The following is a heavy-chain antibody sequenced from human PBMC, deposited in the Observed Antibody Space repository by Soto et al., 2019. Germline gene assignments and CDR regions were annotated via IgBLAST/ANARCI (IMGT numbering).Heavy chain of an antibody. Sequence: QVQLVQSGAEVKKPAASVKVSCKASGYPFIAYSITWVRQAPGQRPEWLGWIYPYNRKTRYAEKFQGRVTMTTDTSTTTAYMELKSLRSDDTAVYYCARDQGGDGDYLISPPAADFWGRGTLVTVSS. J-gene: IGHJ4*02. CDR3: ARDQGGDGDYLISPPAADF. V-gene: IGHV1-18*01. CDR2: IYPYNRKT. CDR1: GYPFIAYS. D-gene: IGHD4-17*01.